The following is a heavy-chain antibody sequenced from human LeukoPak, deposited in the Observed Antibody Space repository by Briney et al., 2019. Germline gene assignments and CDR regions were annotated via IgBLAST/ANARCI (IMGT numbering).Heavy chain of an antibody. CDR3: ARDDRIVKGFDY. J-gene: IGHJ4*02. CDR2: VHASGST. D-gene: IGHD2-15*01. CDR1: GDSISSGTNY. Sequence: SQTLFLTCTVSGDSISSGTNYWSWIRQPAGKGLEWIGRVHASGSTNYNPSLKGRVTISVDTSKNLLSLRLSSVSAADTALYFCARDDRIVKGFDYWGQGTLVSVSS. V-gene: IGHV4-61*02.